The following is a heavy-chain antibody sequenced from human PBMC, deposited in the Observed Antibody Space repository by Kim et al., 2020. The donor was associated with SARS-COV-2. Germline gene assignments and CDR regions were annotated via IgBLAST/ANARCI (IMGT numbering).Heavy chain of an antibody. J-gene: IGHJ6*02. D-gene: IGHD2-2*02. V-gene: IGHV4-34*01. CDR1: GGSFSGYY. CDR3: ARDGLVVVPAAIGGYYGMDV. CDR2: INNSGST. Sequence: SETLSLTCAVYGGSFSGYYWSWIRQPPGKGLEWIGEINNSGSTNYNPSLKSRVTISVDTSKNQFSLKLSSVTAADTAVYYCARDGLVVVPAAIGGYYGMDVWGQGTTVTVSS.